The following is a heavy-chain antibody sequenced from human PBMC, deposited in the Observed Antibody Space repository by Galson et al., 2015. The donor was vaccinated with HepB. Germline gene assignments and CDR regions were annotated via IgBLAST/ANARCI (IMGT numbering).Heavy chain of an antibody. J-gene: IGHJ4*02. CDR3: ARRKAAAQGPFDY. CDR1: GFTFSSYS. D-gene: IGHD6-13*01. V-gene: IGHV3-21*01. Sequence: SLRLSCAASGFTFSSYSMNWVRQAPGKGLEWVSSISSSSSYIYYADSVKGRFTISRDNAKNSLYLQMNSLRAEDTAVYYCARRKAAAQGPFDYWGQGTLVTVSS. CDR2: ISSSSSYI.